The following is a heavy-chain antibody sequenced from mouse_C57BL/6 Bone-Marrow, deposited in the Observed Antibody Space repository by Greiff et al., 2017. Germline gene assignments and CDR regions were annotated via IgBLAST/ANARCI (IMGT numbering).Heavy chain of an antibody. D-gene: IGHD1-1*01. J-gene: IGHJ1*03. CDR1: GYSFTSYG. V-gene: IGHV1-81*01. CDR3: ARCPYYGSSYHYMDV. Sequence: QVQLQQSGAELARPGASVTLSCKASGYSFTSYGVSWVKQRTGQGLEWIGEIYPSSGTTYYNEKFKGKATLTENTSSRTAYMGLRSLTSEDSAVYFCARCPYYGSSYHYMDVWGTGTTVTVSS. CDR2: IYPSSGTT.